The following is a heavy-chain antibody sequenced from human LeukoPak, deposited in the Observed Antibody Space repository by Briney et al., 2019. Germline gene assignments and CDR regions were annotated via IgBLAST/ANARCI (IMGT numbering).Heavy chain of an antibody. J-gene: IGHJ3*02. CDR1: GDSVSSNSAA. Sequence: SQTLSLTCAISGDSVSSNSAAWNWIRQSPSRGLEWLGRTYYRSKWYNDYAVSVKSRITINPDTSKNQFSLKLSSVTAADTAVYYCARQPAPGDDAFDIWGQGTMVTVSS. V-gene: IGHV6-1*01. D-gene: IGHD2-21*01. CDR2: TYYRSKWYN. CDR3: ARQPAPGDDAFDI.